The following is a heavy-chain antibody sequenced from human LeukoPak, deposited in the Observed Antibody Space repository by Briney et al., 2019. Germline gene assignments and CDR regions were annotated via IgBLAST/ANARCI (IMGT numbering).Heavy chain of an antibody. CDR3: ARDRQVVVAATLDPASDYYYYYGMDV. V-gene: IGHV1-18*01. D-gene: IGHD2-15*01. J-gene: IGHJ6*02. CDR1: GYTFTSYG. Sequence: GASVKVSCKASGYTFTSYGISWVRQAPGQGLEWMGWISAYNGNTNYAQKLQGRVTMTTDTSTSTAYMELRSLRSDDTAVYYCARDRQVVVAATLDPASDYYYYYGMDVWGQGTTVTVSS. CDR2: ISAYNGNT.